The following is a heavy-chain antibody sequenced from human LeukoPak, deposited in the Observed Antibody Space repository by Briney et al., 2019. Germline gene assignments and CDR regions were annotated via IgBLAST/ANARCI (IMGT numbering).Heavy chain of an antibody. D-gene: IGHD3-22*01. CDR1: GDSIISLDL. J-gene: IGHJ4*02. CDR2: MYLSGTT. V-gene: IGHV4-4*02. Sequence: SETLSLTCTVSGDSIISLDLWSWVRQPPGKGLEWIGEMYLSGTTHSNPSVKSRVTISIDKSKNQFFLNLSSVTAADTAVYYCAGLVGRYSSGLYYYYFDYWGQGTLVTVSS. CDR3: AGLVGRYSSGLYYYYFDY.